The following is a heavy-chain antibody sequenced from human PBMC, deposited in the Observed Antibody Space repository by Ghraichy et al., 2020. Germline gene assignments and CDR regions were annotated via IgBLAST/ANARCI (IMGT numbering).Heavy chain of an antibody. CDR3: ARDRGLTGEFGF. J-gene: IGHJ4*02. CDR2: VYHTGNT. D-gene: IGHD7-27*01. CDR1: DDSINDYY. V-gene: IGHV4-59*12. Sequence: SETLSLTCIVTDDSINDYYWNWIRQPPGGGLEWIGHVYHTGNTDYNPSLESRVTMSVDTSKNQFSLRLTSVTAADTAVYFCARDRGLTGEFGFWGQGALVTVSS.